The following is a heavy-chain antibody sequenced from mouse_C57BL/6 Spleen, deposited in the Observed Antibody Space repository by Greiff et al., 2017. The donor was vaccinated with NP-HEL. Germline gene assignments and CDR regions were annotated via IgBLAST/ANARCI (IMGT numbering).Heavy chain of an antibody. CDR3: ARRGVTTDGLYYYAMDY. V-gene: IGHV1-42*01. Sequence: VQLKQSGPELVKPGASVKISCKASGYSFTGYYMNWVKQSPEKSLEWIGEINPSTGGTTYNQKFKAKATLTVDKSSSTAYMQLKSLTSEDSAVYYCARRGVTTDGLYYYAMDYWGQGTSVTVSS. J-gene: IGHJ4*01. CDR2: INPSTGGT. CDR1: GYSFTGYY. D-gene: IGHD2-2*01.